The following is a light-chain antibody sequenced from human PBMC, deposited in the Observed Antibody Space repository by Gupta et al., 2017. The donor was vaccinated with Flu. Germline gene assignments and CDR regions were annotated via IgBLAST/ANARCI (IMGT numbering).Light chain of an antibody. J-gene: IGKJ2*01. CDR2: AAS. V-gene: IGKV1-9*01. Sequence: DIQLTQSPSFLSASVGDRVTITCRASQGISSYLAWYQQKPGKAPKLLIYAASTLQSGVPSRFSGSGSGTEFTLTISSRQPEDFATYYCQHRNSSPNIFGQGTKLEIK. CDR1: QGISSY. CDR3: QHRNSSPNI.